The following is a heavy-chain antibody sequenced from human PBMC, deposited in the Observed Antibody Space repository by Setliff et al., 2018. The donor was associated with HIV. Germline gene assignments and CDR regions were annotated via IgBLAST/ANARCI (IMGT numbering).Heavy chain of an antibody. D-gene: IGHD3-22*01. CDR3: ARSRTYYADTSGYVHYHYYGMGV. Sequence: SETLSLTCTVSGYSISSGYYWIWIRQVPGKGMEWIGEINQSGSTNYNPSLKSRVTISVDTSKNQFFLNLRSVTAADAAVYFCARSRTYYADTSGYVHYHYYGMGVWGQGTTVTVSS. CDR1: GYSISSGYY. J-gene: IGHJ6*02. V-gene: IGHV4-38-2*02. CDR2: INQSGST.